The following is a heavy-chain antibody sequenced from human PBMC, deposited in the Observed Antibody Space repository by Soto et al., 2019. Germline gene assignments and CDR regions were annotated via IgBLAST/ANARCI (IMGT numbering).Heavy chain of an antibody. Sequence: GGSLRLSCAASGFTFDDYAMHWVRQAPGKGLEWVSYITWNSGYIGYADSMKGRFTISRDNANNSLYLQMNSLKPEDTAFYYCAKALYGSSSSPIDYWGQGTLVTVSS. CDR1: GFTFDDYA. CDR3: AKALYGSSSSPIDY. V-gene: IGHV3-9*01. CDR2: ITWNSGYI. J-gene: IGHJ4*02. D-gene: IGHD6-13*01.